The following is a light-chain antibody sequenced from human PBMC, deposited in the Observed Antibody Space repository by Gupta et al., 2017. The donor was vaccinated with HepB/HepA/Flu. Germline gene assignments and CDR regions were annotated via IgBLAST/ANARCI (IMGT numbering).Light chain of an antibody. CDR1: QSVSSNY. J-gene: IGKJ4*01. CDR3: QQYGSSPFT. CDR2: GAS. V-gene: IGKV3-20*01. Sequence: EIVLTQSPGTLSLSPGERATLSCRASQSVSSNYLAWYQRKPGQAPRLLVYGASSRATGIPDRFSGSGSGTDFTLTISRLEPEDFAVYYCQQYGSSPFTFGGGTKVEI.